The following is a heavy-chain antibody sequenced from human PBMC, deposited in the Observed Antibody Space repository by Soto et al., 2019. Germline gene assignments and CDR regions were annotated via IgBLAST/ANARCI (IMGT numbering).Heavy chain of an antibody. J-gene: IGHJ6*02. V-gene: IGHV1-18*01. D-gene: IGHD2-15*01. CDR2: ISAYNGNT. Sequence: ASVKVSFKASCYTFTSYGISWVRQAPGQGLEWMGWISAYNGNTNYAQKLQGRVTMTTDTSTSTAYMELRSLRSDDTAVYYCAREYCSGGSCYSPVYYYYGMDVWGQGTTVTVSS. CDR3: AREYCSGGSCYSPVYYYYGMDV. CDR1: CYTFTSYG.